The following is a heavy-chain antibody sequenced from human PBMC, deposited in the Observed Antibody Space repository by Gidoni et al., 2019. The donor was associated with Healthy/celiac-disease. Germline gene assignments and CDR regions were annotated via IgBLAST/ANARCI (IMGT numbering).Heavy chain of an antibody. CDR3: ARDWGYYDSSGFHFDY. D-gene: IGHD3-22*01. CDR2: ISSSSSYI. V-gene: IGHV3-21*01. Sequence: EVQLVESGGGLVKPGGSLRLSCAASGFTFSSYCMNWVRQAPGKGLEWFSSISSSSSYIYYADSVKGRFTISRDNAKNSLYLQMNSLRAEDTAVYYCARDWGYYDSSGFHFDYWGQGTLVTVSS. J-gene: IGHJ4*02. CDR1: GFTFSSYC.